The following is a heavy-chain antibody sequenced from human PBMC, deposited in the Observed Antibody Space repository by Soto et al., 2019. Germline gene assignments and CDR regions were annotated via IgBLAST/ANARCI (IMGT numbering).Heavy chain of an antibody. D-gene: IGHD4-4*01. Sequence: SETLSLTCTVSGGSISSYYWSWIRQPPGKGLEWIGYIYYSGSTNYNPSLKSRVTISVDTSKNQFSLKLSSVTAADTAVYYCASSSPPHNYSNYPYYYYGMDVWGQGTTVTVSS. CDR2: IYYSGST. CDR3: ASSSPPHNYSNYPYYYYGMDV. V-gene: IGHV4-59*01. CDR1: GGSISSYY. J-gene: IGHJ6*02.